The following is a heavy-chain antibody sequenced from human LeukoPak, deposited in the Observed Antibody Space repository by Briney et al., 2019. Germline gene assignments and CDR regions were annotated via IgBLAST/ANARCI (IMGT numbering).Heavy chain of an antibody. Sequence: ASVKVSCKASGGTFSSYAISWVRQAPGQGLEWMGGIIPIFGTANYAQKFQGRVTITADESTSTAYMEPSSLRSEDAAVYYCARSKVRGVIDYWGQGTLVTVSS. D-gene: IGHD3-10*01. CDR2: IIPIFGTA. CDR1: GGTFSSYA. J-gene: IGHJ4*02. V-gene: IGHV1-69*13. CDR3: ARSKVRGVIDY.